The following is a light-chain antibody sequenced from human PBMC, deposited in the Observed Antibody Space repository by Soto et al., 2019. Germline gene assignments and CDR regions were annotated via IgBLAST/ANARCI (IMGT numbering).Light chain of an antibody. CDR1: QGLVHSDGNTY. V-gene: IGKV2-30*02. CDR2: RVS. Sequence: DVVLTQSPLSLPVTIGQPASISCRSSQGLVHSDGNTYLNWFHQRPGQSPRRLLYRVSNRDSGVPDRFRGSVSGTDFTLRITRVEAEDVGVYYCMQGTHSITFGPGTNVDI. J-gene: IGKJ3*01. CDR3: MQGTHSIT.